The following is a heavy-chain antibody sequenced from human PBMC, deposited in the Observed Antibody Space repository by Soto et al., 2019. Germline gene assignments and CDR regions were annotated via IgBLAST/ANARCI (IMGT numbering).Heavy chain of an antibody. CDR3: AKVSGGFSYVCGVN. Sequence: GGSLRLSCAASGFTFSSYVMRWFRQAPGKGLEWVSGTSDNGGATYYADSVKGRFTISRDNSKSTLYLQMNSLRVEDTAVYYYAKVSGGFSYVCGVNWGREPLFTVPS. D-gene: IGHD3-16*01. V-gene: IGHV3-23*01. CDR2: TSDNGGAT. CDR1: GFTFSSYV. J-gene: IGHJ4*02.